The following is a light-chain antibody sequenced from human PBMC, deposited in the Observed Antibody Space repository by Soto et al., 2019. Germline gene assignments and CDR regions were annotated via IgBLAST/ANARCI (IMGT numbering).Light chain of an antibody. V-gene: IGLV1-40*01. Sequence: QSVLTQPPSMSGAPGQRVTISCTGSSSNIGAGYDVHWYQLLPGTAPKLLIYGNTNRPSGVPDRFSGSKSGTSASLAITGTRAEDEAEYDCQSHSSSLSSWVFGGGTKLTVL. CDR3: QSHSSSLSSWV. CDR1: SSNIGAGYD. J-gene: IGLJ3*02. CDR2: GNT.